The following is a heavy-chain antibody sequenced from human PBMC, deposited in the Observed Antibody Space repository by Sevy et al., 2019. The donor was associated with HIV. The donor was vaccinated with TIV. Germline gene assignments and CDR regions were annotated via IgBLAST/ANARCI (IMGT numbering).Heavy chain of an antibody. Sequence: GGSLRLSCAASGFTFSSYSMNWVRQAPGKGLEWVSYISSSSSTIYYADSVKGRFTISRDNAKNSLYLQMNSLRDEDTAVYYCARDGSYCSGGSGYYDFDYRGQGTLVTVSS. CDR2: ISSSSSTI. CDR1: GFTFSSYS. CDR3: ARDGSYCSGGSGYYDFDY. D-gene: IGHD2-15*01. J-gene: IGHJ4*02. V-gene: IGHV3-48*02.